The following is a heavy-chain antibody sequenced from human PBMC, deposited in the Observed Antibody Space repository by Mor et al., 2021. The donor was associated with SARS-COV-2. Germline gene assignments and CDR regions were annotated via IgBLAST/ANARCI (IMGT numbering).Heavy chain of an antibody. Sequence: SAISGSGGSTNYADSVKGRFTISRDKSKNTLYLQINSLRAEDAAVYYCAKKQGGFLDYWG. D-gene: IGHD3-16*01. J-gene: IGHJ4*01. CDR3: AKKQGGFLDY. V-gene: IGHV3-23*01. CDR2: ISGSGGST.